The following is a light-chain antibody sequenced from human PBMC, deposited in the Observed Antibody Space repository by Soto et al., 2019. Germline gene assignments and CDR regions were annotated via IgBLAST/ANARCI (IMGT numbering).Light chain of an antibody. CDR3: QQYADSPLT. Sequence: EIVLTQSPGALSVSPGERATLSCRASQSVGRNYLAWYQQKPGQAPRLLIYGASSRATGIPDRFSGSGSGTDFPFTISRLEPEDFAVYYCQQYADSPLTFGGGTKVE. V-gene: IGKV3-20*01. J-gene: IGKJ4*01. CDR1: QSVGRNY. CDR2: GAS.